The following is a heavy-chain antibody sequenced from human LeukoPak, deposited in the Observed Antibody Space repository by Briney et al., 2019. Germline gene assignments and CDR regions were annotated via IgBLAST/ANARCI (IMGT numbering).Heavy chain of an antibody. CDR3: AKAIAAAGTYRFGWFDP. D-gene: IGHD6-13*01. CDR2: ISGSGGST. V-gene: IGHV3-23*01. Sequence: PGGSLRLSCAASGFTFSSYAMSWVRQAPGKGLEWVSAISGSGGSTYYADSVKGRFTISRDNSKNTLYLQMNSLRAEDTAVYYCAKAIAAAGTYRFGWFDPWGQGTLVNVSS. J-gene: IGHJ5*02. CDR1: GFTFSSYA.